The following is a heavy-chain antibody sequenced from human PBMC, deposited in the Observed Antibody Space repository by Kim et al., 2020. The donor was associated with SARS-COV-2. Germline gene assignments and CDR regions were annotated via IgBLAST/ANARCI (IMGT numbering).Heavy chain of an antibody. CDR1: GYSISSGYY. J-gene: IGHJ4*02. V-gene: IGHV4-38-2*02. CDR3: ARVVRGSYGDYFDS. Sequence: SETLSLTCTVSGYSISSGYYWGWIRQPPGKGLEWIGTIYHSGSTYYNPSLKSRVTISVDTSKNQFSLKLSSVTAADTAVYYCARVVRGSYGDYFDSWGQGTLVTVSS. CDR2: IYHSGST. D-gene: IGHD1-26*01.